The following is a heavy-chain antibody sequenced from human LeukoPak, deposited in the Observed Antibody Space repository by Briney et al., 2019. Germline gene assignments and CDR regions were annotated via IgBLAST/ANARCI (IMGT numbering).Heavy chain of an antibody. CDR3: ARGLPVVVKSPGAFDI. CDR1: GYTFTGYY. V-gene: IGHV1-2*02. J-gene: IGHJ3*02. D-gene: IGHD2-2*01. CDR2: INPNSGGT. Sequence: ASVKVSCKASGYTFTGYYMHWVRQAPGQGLEWMGWINPNSGGTNYAQKFQGRVTMTRDTSISTAYMELSRLRSDDTAVYYCARGLPVVVKSPGAFDIWGQGTMVTVSS.